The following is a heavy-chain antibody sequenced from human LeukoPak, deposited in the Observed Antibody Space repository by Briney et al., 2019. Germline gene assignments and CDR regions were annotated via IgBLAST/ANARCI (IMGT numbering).Heavy chain of an antibody. J-gene: IGHJ4*02. V-gene: IGHV4-39*07. D-gene: IGHD3-10*01. CDR3: ASLYGSGNYYPSDY. CDR2: IYYSGST. Sequence: SETLSLTCTVSGGSISSSNYYWGWIRQPPGKGLEWIGSIYYSGSTYYTPSLKSRVTVSVDTSKNQFSLKLSSVTAADTAVYYCASLYGSGNYYPSDYWGQGTLVTVSS. CDR1: GGSISSSNYY.